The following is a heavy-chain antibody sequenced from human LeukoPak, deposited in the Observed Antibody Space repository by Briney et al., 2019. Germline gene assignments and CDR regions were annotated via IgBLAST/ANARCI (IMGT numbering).Heavy chain of an antibody. Sequence: GGSLRLSCAASGFSFSSYGMHWVRQAPGKGVEWGGVISYDGRNKYYADSVKGRFTISRDTSKNTLYLQMNSLRAEDTAVYYCASEDGHNPNLGFDYWGQGTLVTVSS. D-gene: IGHD5-24*01. V-gene: IGHV3-30*03. CDR1: GFSFSSYG. CDR3: ASEDGHNPNLGFDY. CDR2: ISYDGRNK. J-gene: IGHJ4*02.